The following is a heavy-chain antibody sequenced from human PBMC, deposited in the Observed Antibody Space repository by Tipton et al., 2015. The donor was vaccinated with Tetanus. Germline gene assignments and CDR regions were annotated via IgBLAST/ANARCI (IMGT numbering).Heavy chain of an antibody. D-gene: IGHD5-18*01. J-gene: IGHJ6*02. CDR2: ISGSGGST. CDR3: AREVDTAMDNYYYYGMDV. Sequence: SLRLSCAASGFTFSSYAMSWVRQAPGKGLEWVSAISGSGGSTYYADSVKGRFTISRDNSKNTLYLQMNSLRAEDTAVYYCAREVDTAMDNYYYYGMDVWGQGTTVTVSS. CDR1: GFTFSSYA. V-gene: IGHV3-23*01.